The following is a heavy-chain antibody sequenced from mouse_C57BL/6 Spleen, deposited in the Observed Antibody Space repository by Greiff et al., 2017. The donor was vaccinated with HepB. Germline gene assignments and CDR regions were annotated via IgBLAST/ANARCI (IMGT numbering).Heavy chain of an antibody. Sequence: VKLMESGAELVRPGASVTLSCKASGYTFTDYEMHWVKQTPVHGLEWIGAIDPETGGTAYNQKFKGKAILTADKSSSTAYMELRSLTSEDSAVYYCTKVPPYYGSSYVNYWGQGTTLTVSS. CDR3: TKVPPYYGSSYVNY. J-gene: IGHJ2*01. D-gene: IGHD1-1*01. V-gene: IGHV1-15*01. CDR1: GYTFTDYE. CDR2: IDPETGGT.